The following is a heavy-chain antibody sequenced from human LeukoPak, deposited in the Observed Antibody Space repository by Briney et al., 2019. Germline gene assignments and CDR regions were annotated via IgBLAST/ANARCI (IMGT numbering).Heavy chain of an antibody. J-gene: IGHJ6*02. CDR3: ARDGSYYDFWSGYGMDV. CDR1: GFTFSSYS. CDR2: ISSSSSYI. D-gene: IGHD3-3*01. V-gene: IGHV3-21*01. Sequence: GGSLRLSCAASGFTFSSYSMNWVRQAPGKGLGWVSSISSSSSYIYYADSVKGRFTISRDNAKNSLYLQMNSLRAEDTAVYYCARDGSYYDFWSGYGMDVWGQGTTVTVSS.